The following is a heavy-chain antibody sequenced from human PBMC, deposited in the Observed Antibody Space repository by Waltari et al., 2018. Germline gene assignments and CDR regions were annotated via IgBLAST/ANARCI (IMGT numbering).Heavy chain of an antibody. CDR3: AGGSGWLTDS. CDR1: GFTFSRYW. J-gene: IGHJ4*02. CDR2: IERDGSST. D-gene: IGHD6-19*01. Sequence: EVQLVESGGGLVQPGGSLRLSCAASGFTFSRYWRQWVRQAPGKGLVWVSLIERDGSSTTYADSVKGRFTISRDNATNTLYLQMDSLRVEDTAVYYCAGGSGWLTDSWGQGTLVTVSS. V-gene: IGHV3-74*01.